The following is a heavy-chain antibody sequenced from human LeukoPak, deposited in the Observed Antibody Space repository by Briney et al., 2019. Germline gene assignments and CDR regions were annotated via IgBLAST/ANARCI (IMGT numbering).Heavy chain of an antibody. CDR2: IYYSGST. CDR3: ARHATLYRWLDY. V-gene: IGHV4-59*08. J-gene: IGHJ4*02. Sequence: SETLSLTCTVSGGSISSYYWSWIRQPPGKGLEWIGYIYYSGSTNYNPSLKSRVTISVDTSKNQFSLKLSSVIAADTAVYYCARHATLYRWLDYWGQGTLVTVSS. CDR1: GGSISSYY. D-gene: IGHD2/OR15-2a*01.